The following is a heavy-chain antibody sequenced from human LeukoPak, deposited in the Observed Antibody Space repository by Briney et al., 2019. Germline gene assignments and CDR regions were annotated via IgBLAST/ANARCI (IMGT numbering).Heavy chain of an antibody. CDR1: GYTFTGYY. V-gene: IGHV1-2*02. Sequence: ASVKVSCKASGYTFTGYYMHWVRQAPGQGLEWMGWINPNSGGTNYAQKFQGRVTITRNTSISTAYMELSSLGSEDTAVYYCARAQYFDWSLDYWGQGTLVTVSS. CDR2: INPNSGGT. CDR3: ARAQYFDWSLDY. J-gene: IGHJ4*02. D-gene: IGHD3-9*01.